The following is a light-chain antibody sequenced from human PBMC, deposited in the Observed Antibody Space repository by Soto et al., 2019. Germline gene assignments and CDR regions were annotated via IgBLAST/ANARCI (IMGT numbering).Light chain of an antibody. J-gene: IGLJ3*02. Sequence: QSALTQPASVSGSPGQSITISCTGTSTDIGVYNYVSWYQQHPGKVPKLVIYEANKRPSGISGRFSVSKSGNTASLTISGLQAEDEAHYYCCSYARGRIWVFGGGTQLTVL. CDR1: STDIGVYNY. V-gene: IGLV2-23*01. CDR3: CSYARGRIWV. CDR2: EAN.